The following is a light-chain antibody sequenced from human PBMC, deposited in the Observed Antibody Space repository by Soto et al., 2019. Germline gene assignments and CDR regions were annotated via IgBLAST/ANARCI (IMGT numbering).Light chain of an antibody. Sequence: QSVLTQPPSGSGAPGQRVTISCTGSSSNIGAGYDVHWYQQLPGTAPKLLIYGNSNRPSGVPDRFSGSKSGTSASLAITGLQAEDEADYYCQSYDSSPSGDVVFGGGTKLTVL. CDR1: SSNIGAGYD. CDR2: GNS. V-gene: IGLV1-40*01. J-gene: IGLJ2*01. CDR3: QSYDSSPSGDVV.